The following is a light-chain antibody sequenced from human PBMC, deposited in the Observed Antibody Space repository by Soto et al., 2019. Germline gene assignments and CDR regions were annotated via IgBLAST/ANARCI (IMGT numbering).Light chain of an antibody. J-gene: IGKJ3*01. CDR2: AAS. Sequence: DIQMTQSPSSLSASVGDRVTITCRASQSISNYLNGYQQKPGKAPKLLIYAASSLQSGVPSRFSGCGSGTEFTLTISSLQPEDFATYSCQQSYTTLFTFGPGTNVDI. CDR1: QSISNY. CDR3: QQSYTTLFT. V-gene: IGKV1-39*01.